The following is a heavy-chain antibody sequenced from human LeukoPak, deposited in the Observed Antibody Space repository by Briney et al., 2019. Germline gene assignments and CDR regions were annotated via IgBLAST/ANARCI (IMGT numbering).Heavy chain of an antibody. Sequence: PGGSLRLSCAASGFTFSSYAMSWVRQAPGKGLEWVSAISGSGGSTYYADSVKGWFTISRDNSKNTLYLQMNSLRAEDTAVYYCAKSMVRGVTSGDYYYMDVWGKGTTVTVSS. CDR3: AKSMVRGVTSGDYYYMDV. J-gene: IGHJ6*03. D-gene: IGHD3-10*01. CDR2: ISGSGGST. V-gene: IGHV3-23*01. CDR1: GFTFSSYA.